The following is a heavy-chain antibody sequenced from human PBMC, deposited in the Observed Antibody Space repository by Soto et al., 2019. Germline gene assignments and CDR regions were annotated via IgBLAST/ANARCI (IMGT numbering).Heavy chain of an antibody. V-gene: IGHV3-23*01. CDR2: FGVRGGST. D-gene: IGHD3-3*01. CDR1: GFTFSTSA. Sequence: EVQLLESGGGLVQLGGPLSLSWAAPGFTFSTSAMGWVRQAPGKGWEWVSVFGVRGGSTNYADSVKGRFTISRDNSKNTLYLQMNSLRAEDTAIYYCARGGGRFWSAYYMTYYYYGMDVWGQGTTVTVSS. CDR3: ARGGGRFWSAYYMTYYYYGMDV. J-gene: IGHJ6*02.